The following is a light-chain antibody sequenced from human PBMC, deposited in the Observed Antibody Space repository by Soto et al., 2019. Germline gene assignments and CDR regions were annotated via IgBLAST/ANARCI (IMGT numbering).Light chain of an antibody. CDR3: QQYGSSPRLT. CDR2: GAS. CDR1: QSVSSSY. J-gene: IGKJ4*01. V-gene: IGKV3-20*01. Sequence: EIVLTQSPGTLSLSPGERATLSCRASQSVSSSYLAWYQQKPGQAPRLLIYGASSRATGIPDRFSGSGSGTDFPLTISSLEPEDFVVYYCQQYGSSPRLTFGGGTKVEIK.